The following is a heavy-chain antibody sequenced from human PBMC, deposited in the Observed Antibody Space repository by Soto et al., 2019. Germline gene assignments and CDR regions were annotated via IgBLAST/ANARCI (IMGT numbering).Heavy chain of an antibody. CDR1: GGSISNYY. CDR3: ARGGYNWNDVTDY. J-gene: IGHJ4*02. Sequence: QVQLQESGPGLVKPSETLSLTCIVSGGSISNYYWSWIRQPPAKGLEWIGYIYYRGSTNYNPSLKSRVTISVDTSKNQFSLKLSSVTAADTAVYYCARGGYNWNDVTDYWGQGTLVTVSS. CDR2: IYYRGST. D-gene: IGHD1-20*01. V-gene: IGHV4-59*01.